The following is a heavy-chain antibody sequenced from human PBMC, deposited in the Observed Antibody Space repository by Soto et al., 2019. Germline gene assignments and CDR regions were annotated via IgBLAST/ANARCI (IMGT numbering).Heavy chain of an antibody. V-gene: IGHV1-46*01. CDR1: GHTVSIYY. CDR3: ARETGAAGRFFGMDV. CDR2: ISPRGEST. Sequence: QLVQSGAEVKKPGASVKISCKESGHTVSIYYVHWVRQAPGQGLEWMGVISPRGESTTYAQEFQGRLNMTRDRSMGTMSMELSFLRSDDTAVYYCARETGAAGRFFGMDVWGQGTTVTVSS. D-gene: IGHD3-3*01. J-gene: IGHJ6*02.